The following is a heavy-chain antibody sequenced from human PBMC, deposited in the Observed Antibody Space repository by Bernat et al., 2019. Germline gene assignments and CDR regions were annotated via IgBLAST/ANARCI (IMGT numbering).Heavy chain of an antibody. V-gene: IGHV3-30*18. D-gene: IGHD3-3*01. CDR2: ISYDGSNK. Sequence: QVQLVESGGGVVQPGMSLRLSCAASGFTFSSYGMHWVRQAPGKGLEWVAVISYDGSNKYYADSVKGRFTISRDNSKNTLYLQMNSLRAEDTALYYCAKARFFGLVITPYPRGYYGMDVWGQGTTVTVSS. J-gene: IGHJ6*02. CDR3: AKARFFGLVITPYPRGYYGMDV. CDR1: GFTFSSYG.